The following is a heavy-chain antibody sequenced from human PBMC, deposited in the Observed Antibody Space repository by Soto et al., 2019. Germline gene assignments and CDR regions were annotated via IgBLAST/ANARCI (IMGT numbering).Heavy chain of an antibody. Sequence: ASVKVSCKASGYTFTSYGISWVRQAPGQGLEWMGWISAYNGNTNYAQKLQGRVTMTTDTSTSTAYMELRSLRSDDTAVYYCARDTPTYSSGWYGIRDPRIEYRNFDYWGQGTLVTVSS. CDR3: ARDTPTYSSGWYGIRDPRIEYRNFDY. CDR1: GYTFTSYG. V-gene: IGHV1-18*01. CDR2: ISAYNGNT. D-gene: IGHD6-19*01. J-gene: IGHJ4*02.